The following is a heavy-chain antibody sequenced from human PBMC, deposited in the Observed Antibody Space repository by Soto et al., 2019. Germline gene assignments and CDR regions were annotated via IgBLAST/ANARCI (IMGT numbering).Heavy chain of an antibody. D-gene: IGHD3-3*01. V-gene: IGHV3-9*01. J-gene: IGHJ4*02. CDR2: ISWNSGSI. CDR3: AKDMGVYDFYFGY. CDR1: GFTFDDYA. Sequence: GGSLRLSCAASGFTFDDYAMHWVRQAPGKGLEWVSGISWNSGSIGYADSVKGRFTISRDNAKNSLYLQMNSLRAEDTALYYCAKDMGVYDFYFGYWGQGTLVTVSS.